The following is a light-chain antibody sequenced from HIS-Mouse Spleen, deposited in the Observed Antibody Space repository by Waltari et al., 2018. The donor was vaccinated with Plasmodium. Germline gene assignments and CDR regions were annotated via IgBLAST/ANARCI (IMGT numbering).Light chain of an antibody. CDR2: EGS. Sequence: QSALTQPASVSGSPGQSITISCTGTSSDVGSYNLVSWYQQHPGKAPKLMSYEGSKRTSGVSNRFSGSKSGNTASLTISGLQAEDEADYYCCSYAGSSTFVFGGGTKLTVL. J-gene: IGLJ3*02. V-gene: IGLV2-23*03. CDR1: SSDVGSYNL. CDR3: CSYAGSSTFV.